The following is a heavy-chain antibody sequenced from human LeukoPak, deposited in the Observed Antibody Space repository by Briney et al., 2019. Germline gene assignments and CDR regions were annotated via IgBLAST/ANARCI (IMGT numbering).Heavy chain of an antibody. CDR1: GFTVSSNY. CDR3: ARDSVEVAGHYGL. V-gene: IGHV3-66*02. CDR2: IYRGGST. J-gene: IGHJ4*02. Sequence: QPGGSLRLSCAASGFTVSSNYMSWVRQAPGKGLEWVSVIYRGGSTYYAAAVKGRFTISRDNSKNTLYLQMNSQRAEDTAMYYCARDSVEVAGHYGLWGQGTLVTVSS. D-gene: IGHD6-19*01.